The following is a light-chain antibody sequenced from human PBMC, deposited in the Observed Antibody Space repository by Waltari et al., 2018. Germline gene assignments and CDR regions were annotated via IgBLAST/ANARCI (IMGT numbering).Light chain of an antibody. V-gene: IGLV2-23*02. Sequence: QSALTQPASVSGSPGQSLTISCTGTSSDVGGYNFVTWYQQHPGKAPKLMIYEASKRPSGVSNRFSGSKSGNTASLTISGLQAEDEADYYCCSYTTSDTFVFGGGTKLTVL. CDR3: CSYTTSDTFV. CDR2: EAS. J-gene: IGLJ2*01. CDR1: SSDVGGYNF.